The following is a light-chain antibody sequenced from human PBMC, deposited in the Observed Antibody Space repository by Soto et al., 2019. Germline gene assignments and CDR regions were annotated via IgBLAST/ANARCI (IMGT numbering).Light chain of an antibody. V-gene: IGLV2-14*01. CDR2: DVS. CDR1: SSDVGAYNH. Sequence: QSALTQPASVSGSPGQSSTISCTGTSSDVGAYNHVSWYQQHPGKAPKLLIHDVSNRPSGVSDRFSGSRSGNAASLTISGLQAEDEAAYYCTSYTSSGTVVFGGGTKLTVL. J-gene: IGLJ2*01. CDR3: TSYTSSGTVV.